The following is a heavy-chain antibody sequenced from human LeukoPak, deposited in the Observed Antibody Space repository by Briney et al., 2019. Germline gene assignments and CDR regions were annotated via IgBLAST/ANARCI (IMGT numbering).Heavy chain of an antibody. CDR2: LKQDGREK. CDR3: VRDLDY. V-gene: IGHV3-7*03. J-gene: IGHJ4*02. CDR1: GFTFSSYL. Sequence: GGSLRLSCAASGFTFSSYLMSRVRQAPGKGLEWVANLKQDGREKFYVDSVKGRFSISRDNAKKSLYLQMNSLRTEDTAVYYCVRDLDYWGQGTLVTVSS.